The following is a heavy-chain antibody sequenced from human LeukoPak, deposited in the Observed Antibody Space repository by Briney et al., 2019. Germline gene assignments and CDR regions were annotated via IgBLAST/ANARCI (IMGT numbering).Heavy chain of an antibody. CDR3: AREQWDDAFDI. CDR1: GYTFTSYY. D-gene: IGHD1-26*01. V-gene: IGHV1-46*01. Sequence: ASVKVYCKASGYTFTSYYMHWVRQAPGQGLEWMGIINPSGGSTSYAQKFQGRVTMTRDMSTSTVYMELSSLRSEDTAVYYCAREQWDDAFDIWGQGTMVTVSS. J-gene: IGHJ3*02. CDR2: INPSGGST.